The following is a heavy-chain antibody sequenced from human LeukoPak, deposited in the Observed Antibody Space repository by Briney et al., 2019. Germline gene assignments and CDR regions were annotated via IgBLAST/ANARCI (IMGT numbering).Heavy chain of an antibody. CDR1: GFTFSSSA. V-gene: IGHV3-23*01. D-gene: IGHD3-3*01. J-gene: IGHJ4*02. CDR2: ISGSGSNT. Sequence: GGSLRLSCAASGFTFSSSAMSWVRQAPWKGLEWVSGISGSGSNTCYAASVKGRFTISRDNSKNTLYLQMNSLRAEDTAVYYCAKSEADGYYYFDYWGQGTLVTVSS. CDR3: AKSEADGYYYFDY.